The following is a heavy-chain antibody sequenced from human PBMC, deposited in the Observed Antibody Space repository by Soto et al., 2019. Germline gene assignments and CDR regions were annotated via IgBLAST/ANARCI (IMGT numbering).Heavy chain of an antibody. Sequence: QVQLVQSGGEVKRPGASVTVSCKTSGYTFSNYGITWVRQASGQPLEWLGWISLYSDGTNYAQKFQGRVSMTTDTSKTPAYLEQRSLRSDDTAVYYCARVVPGAEAWFGPWGQGTLVTVSS. D-gene: IGHD2-2*01. CDR2: ISLYSDGT. V-gene: IGHV1-18*01. J-gene: IGHJ5*02. CDR1: GYTFSNYG. CDR3: ARVVPGAEAWFGP.